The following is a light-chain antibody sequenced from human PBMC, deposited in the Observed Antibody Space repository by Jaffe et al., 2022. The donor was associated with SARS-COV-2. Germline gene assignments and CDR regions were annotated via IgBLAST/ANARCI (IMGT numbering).Light chain of an antibody. CDR2: QDD. CDR1: KLGHKS. J-gene: IGLJ2*01. V-gene: IGLV3-1*01. Sequence: CGLTQPPSVSVSAGETARITCSGHKLGHKSTCWYQQRPGQSPVMVIYQDDKRPSGIPERFSGSISGDTATLTIGGTQTMDEADYYCQSWDRYTIFGGGTKLTVL. CDR3: QSWDRYTI.